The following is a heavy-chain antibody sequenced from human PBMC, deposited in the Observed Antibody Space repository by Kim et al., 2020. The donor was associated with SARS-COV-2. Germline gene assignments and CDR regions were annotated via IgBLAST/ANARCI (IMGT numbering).Heavy chain of an antibody. V-gene: IGHV6-1*01. CDR3: ARDTPGQKAYDI. J-gene: IGHJ3*02. Sequence: EYAESEKSRITINANTSNNQLSLQLNSGSPEDTAIYYCARDTPGQKAYDIWGQGTMVTVSS.